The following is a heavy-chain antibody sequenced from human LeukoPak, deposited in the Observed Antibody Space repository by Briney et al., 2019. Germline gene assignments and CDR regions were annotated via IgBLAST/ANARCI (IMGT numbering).Heavy chain of an antibody. J-gene: IGHJ5*02. CDR3: AKGTAAAGTDWFDP. V-gene: IGHV3-23*01. Sequence: GGSLRLSCAASGFTFSSYAISWVRQPQGKGREWVSAISGSGGSTYYADSVKGRFTISRDNSKNTLYLQMNSLRAEDTAVYYCAKGTAAAGTDWFDPWGQGTLVTVSS. D-gene: IGHD6-13*01. CDR2: ISGSGGST. CDR1: GFTFSSYA.